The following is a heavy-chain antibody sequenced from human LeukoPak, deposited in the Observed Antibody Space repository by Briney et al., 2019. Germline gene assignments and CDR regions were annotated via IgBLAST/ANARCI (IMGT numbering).Heavy chain of an antibody. V-gene: IGHV5-51*01. CDR2: IYPGDSGP. D-gene: IGHD1-26*01. CDR1: GYSFTSYC. Sequence: GESLKISCEVSGYSFTSYCIGWVRQIQGKGLEWMGIIYPGDSGPTYSPSFQGQVTISVDKSINTAYLQWSSLQASDTAMYYCGMSGDRVPLQDDVFDVWGQGTMVTVST. J-gene: IGHJ3*01. CDR3: GMSGDRVPLQDDVFDV.